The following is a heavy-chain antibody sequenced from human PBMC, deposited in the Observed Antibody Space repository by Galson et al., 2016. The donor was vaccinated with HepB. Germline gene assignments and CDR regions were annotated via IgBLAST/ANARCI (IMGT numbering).Heavy chain of an antibody. Sequence: SLRLSCAASGFTFRSYSFNWVRQAPGKGLEWVSSISSTSWSIYYADSVKGRFTISRDNAKNSLYLQMSSLRVEDTALYYCTRDERYGLQGVTDFWGQGTLVTVSS. CDR3: TRDERYGLQGVTDF. V-gene: IGHV3-21*01. CDR1: GFTFRSYS. J-gene: IGHJ4*02. D-gene: IGHD3-10*01. CDR2: ISSTSWSI.